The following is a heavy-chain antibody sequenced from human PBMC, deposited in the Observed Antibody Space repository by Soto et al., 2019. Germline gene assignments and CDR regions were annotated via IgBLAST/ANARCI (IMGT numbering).Heavy chain of an antibody. CDR3: ARDPLSLRIAVGMAFDI. CDR1: GCTFSSYG. Sequence: GGSHRVSCAAAGCTFSSYGRNWVRQDPGKGLEWVSYISSSSSTIYYADSVKGRFTISRDNAKNSLYLQMNSLRDEDTAVYYCARDPLSLRIAVGMAFDIWGQGTMVTVSS. CDR2: ISSSSSTI. V-gene: IGHV3-48*02. D-gene: IGHD6-19*01. J-gene: IGHJ3*02.